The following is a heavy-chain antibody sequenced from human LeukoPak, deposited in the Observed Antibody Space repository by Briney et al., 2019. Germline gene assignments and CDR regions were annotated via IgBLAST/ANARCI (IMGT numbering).Heavy chain of an antibody. V-gene: IGHV3-48*01. CDR3: ARGFGSYGYENWYFDL. CDR2: ISHDGGIR. J-gene: IGHJ2*01. D-gene: IGHD5-18*01. Sequence: GGSLRLSCEASGFIFSRDSMNWVRQAPGKGLEWISYISHDGGIRFYADSVRGRFTISRDNAKKSLYLQMHSLRAEDTAVYYCARGFGSYGYENWYFDLWGRGTLVTVSS. CDR1: GFIFSRDS.